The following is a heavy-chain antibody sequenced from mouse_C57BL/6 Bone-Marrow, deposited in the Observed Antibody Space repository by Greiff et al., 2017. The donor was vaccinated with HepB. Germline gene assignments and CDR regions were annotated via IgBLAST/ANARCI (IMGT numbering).Heavy chain of an antibody. CDR1: GYTFTSYW. D-gene: IGHD4-1*01. V-gene: IGHV1-55*01. CDR3: ARDVTGAYWYFDV. CDR2: IYPGSGST. J-gene: IGHJ1*03. Sequence: VQLQQPGAELVKPGASVKMSCKASGYTFTSYWITWVKQRPGQGLEWIGDIYPGSGSTNYNEKFKSKATLTVDTSSSTAYMQLSSLTSEDAAVYYCARDVTGAYWYFDVWGTGTTVTVSS.